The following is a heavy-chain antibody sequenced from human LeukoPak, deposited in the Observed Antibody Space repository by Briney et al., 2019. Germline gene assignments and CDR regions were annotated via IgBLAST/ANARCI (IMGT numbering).Heavy chain of an antibody. Sequence: PGGSLRLSCVASGFSVSGTTNYMNWVRQAPGKGLEWVSVLCSGGTTYYADSVKGRFTISRDNSKNTLYLQMSSVRAEDTAVYYCARDLTIFGLCPFDPWGQGTLVTVSS. V-gene: IGHV3-53*01. J-gene: IGHJ5*02. CDR2: LCSGGTT. CDR3: ARDLTIFGLCPFDP. CDR1: GFSVSGTTNY. D-gene: IGHD3-3*01.